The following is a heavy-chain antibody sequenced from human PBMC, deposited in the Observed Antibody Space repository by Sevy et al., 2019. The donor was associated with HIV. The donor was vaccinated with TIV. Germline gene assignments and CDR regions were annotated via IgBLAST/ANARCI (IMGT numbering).Heavy chain of an antibody. Sequence: GGSLRLSCAASGFTLNAYWMHWVRQAPGKGLEWLATINQDGSTQYYAASVKGRFTISRDNAKNLVYLQMNTMRPEDTGLYYCARAIAAAAGFWGQGTLVTVSS. D-gene: IGHD6-13*01. CDR2: INQDGSTQ. J-gene: IGHJ4*02. CDR1: GFTLNAYW. CDR3: ARAIAAAAGF. V-gene: IGHV3-7*01.